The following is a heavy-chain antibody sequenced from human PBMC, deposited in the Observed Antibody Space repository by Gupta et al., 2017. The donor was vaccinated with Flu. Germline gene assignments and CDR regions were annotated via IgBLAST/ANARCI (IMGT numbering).Heavy chain of an antibody. Sequence: EVDLVESGGGLVKPGGSLRLSCAASGFTFINYNMIWVRQAPGKGLEWVSLISGYSSYIYYADSVKGRFTISRDNAKNSLFLQMNNLIAEDTAVYYCARVPANDYGDYTRNPSDYWGQGTLVSVSS. V-gene: IGHV3-21*01. CDR3: ARVPANDYGDYTRNPSDY. D-gene: IGHD4-17*01. CDR2: ISGYSSYI. J-gene: IGHJ4*02. CDR1: GFTFINYN.